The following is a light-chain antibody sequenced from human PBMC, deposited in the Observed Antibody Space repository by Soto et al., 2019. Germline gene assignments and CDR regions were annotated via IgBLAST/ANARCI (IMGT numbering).Light chain of an antibody. Sequence: EIVLTQSPATLSLSPGARATLSCRASQSVSSYLAWYQQKPGQAPRLLIYDASDRATGIPGRFSGSGSGTDFTLTISSLEPEDFAAYYCQQHSNWPPITFGQGTRLEIK. CDR2: DAS. J-gene: IGKJ5*01. V-gene: IGKV3-11*01. CDR1: QSVSSY. CDR3: QQHSNWPPIT.